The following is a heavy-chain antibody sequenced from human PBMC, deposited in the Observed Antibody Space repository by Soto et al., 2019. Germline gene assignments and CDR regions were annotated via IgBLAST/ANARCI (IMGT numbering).Heavy chain of an antibody. CDR3: GRGLGGGWYYFDY. D-gene: IGHD6-19*01. Sequence: ASVKVSCKASGYTFISYGIGWVRQAPGQGLEWMGWITVNSGNTNYPQKFQGRVTMTTDTSTSTAYMELRSLTSDDTAVYYCGRGLGGGWYYFDYWGPGALVTVSS. J-gene: IGHJ4*02. CDR1: GYTFISYG. CDR2: ITVNSGNT. V-gene: IGHV1-18*01.